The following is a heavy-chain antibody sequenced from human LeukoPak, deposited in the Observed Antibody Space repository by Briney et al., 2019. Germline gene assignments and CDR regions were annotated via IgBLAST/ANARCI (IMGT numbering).Heavy chain of an antibody. V-gene: IGHV1-2*02. D-gene: IGHD2-2*01. J-gene: IGHJ5*02. CDR3: ARSPGYCNSASCYGWFDP. CDR1: GYTFTAYY. CDR2: INPNSGGT. Sequence: ASVKVSCKAPGYTFTAYYMHWVRQAPGQGLEWMGWINPNSGGTNYAQKFQGRVTMTRDTSISTAYMELSRLKSDDTAVYYCARSPGYCNSASCYGWFDPWGRGTLVTVSS.